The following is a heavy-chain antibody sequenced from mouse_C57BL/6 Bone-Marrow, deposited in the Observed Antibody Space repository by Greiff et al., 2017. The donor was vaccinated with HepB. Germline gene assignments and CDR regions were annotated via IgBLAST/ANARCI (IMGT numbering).Heavy chain of an antibody. CDR3: ARWGYYGKGWYFDV. CDR2: SRNKANDYTT. CDR1: GFTFSDFY. D-gene: IGHD2-1*01. V-gene: IGHV7-1*01. Sequence: EVKLMESGGGLVQSGRSLRLSCATSGFTFSDFYMEWVRQAPGKGLEWIAASRNKANDYTTEYSASVKGRFIVSRDTSQSILYLQMNALRAEDTAIYYCARWGYYGKGWYFDVWGTGTTVTVSS. J-gene: IGHJ1*03.